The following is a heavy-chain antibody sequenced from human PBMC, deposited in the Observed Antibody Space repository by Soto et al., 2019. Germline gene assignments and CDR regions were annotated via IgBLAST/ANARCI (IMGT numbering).Heavy chain of an antibody. CDR3: ARGRGYS. CDR1: GGSVSGYY. V-gene: IGHV4-34*01. D-gene: IGHD3-10*01. J-gene: IGHJ4*02. Sequence: PSETLSLTCAVYGGSVSGYYWSWIRQPPGKGLEWIGEINHSGSTNYNPSLKSRVTISVDTSKNQFSLKLSSVTAADTAVYYCARGRGYSWGQGTLVTVSS. CDR2: INHSGST.